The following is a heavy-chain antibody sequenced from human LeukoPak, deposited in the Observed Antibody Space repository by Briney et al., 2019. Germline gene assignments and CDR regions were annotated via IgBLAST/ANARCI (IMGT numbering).Heavy chain of an antibody. J-gene: IGHJ4*02. V-gene: IGHV3-23*01. D-gene: IGHD3-10*01. Sequence: GESLRLSCAVSGITLSNYGMSWVRQAPGKGLEWVAGLSGSGGGTNYAVSVQGRFTISRDNPKNTLYLQMNSLRAEDTAVYFCAKRGVVIRVFLVGFHKEAYYFDSWGQGALVTVSS. CDR1: GITLSNYG. CDR2: LSGSGGGT. CDR3: AKRGVVIRVFLVGFHKEAYYFDS.